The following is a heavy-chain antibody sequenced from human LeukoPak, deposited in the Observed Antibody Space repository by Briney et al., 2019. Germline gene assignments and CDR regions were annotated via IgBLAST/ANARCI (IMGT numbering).Heavy chain of an antibody. Sequence: GGSLRLSCTASGFTFSNAWMSWVRQAPGKGLEWVGRIKCKTDGGTTDYAAPVKGRFTISRDDSKNTLYLQMNSLKTEDTAVYYCTRFYDFGLDYWGQGTLVTVSS. J-gene: IGHJ4*02. CDR3: TRFYDFGLDY. V-gene: IGHV3-15*01. D-gene: IGHD3-3*01. CDR1: GFTFSNAW. CDR2: IKCKTDGGTT.